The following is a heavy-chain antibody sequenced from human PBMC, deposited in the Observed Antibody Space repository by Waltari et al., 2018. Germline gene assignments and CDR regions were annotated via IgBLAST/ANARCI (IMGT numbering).Heavy chain of an antibody. CDR3: TTLDAPWGG. V-gene: IGHV3-15*05. CDR1: GFTFTPAL. Sequence: EVQMVESGGGLVKPGESLRLSCAASGFTFTPALLTWVRQAPGKGLEWVGRIKSKNDGEITDFAAPVKGRFTISRDDSKNTVYLQMTSLKTEDTAVYYCTTLDAPWGGWGQGTLVTVSS. J-gene: IGHJ4*02. CDR2: IKSKNDGEIT. D-gene: IGHD7-27*01.